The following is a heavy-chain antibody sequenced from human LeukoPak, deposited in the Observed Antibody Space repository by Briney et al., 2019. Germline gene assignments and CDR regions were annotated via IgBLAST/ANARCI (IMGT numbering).Heavy chain of an antibody. J-gene: IGHJ4*02. Sequence: SETLSLTCAVYGGSFSGYYWSWICQPPGKGLEWMGEINHSGSTNYNPSLKSRVTISVDTSKNQFSLKLSSVTAADTAVYYCARGKYSGSWYSRGLGYWGQGTLVTVSS. CDR1: GGSFSGYY. D-gene: IGHD6-13*01. V-gene: IGHV4-34*01. CDR2: INHSGST. CDR3: ARGKYSGSWYSRGLGY.